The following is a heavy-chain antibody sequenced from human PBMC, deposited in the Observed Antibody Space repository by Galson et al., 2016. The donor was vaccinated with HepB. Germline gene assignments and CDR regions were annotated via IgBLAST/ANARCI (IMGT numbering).Heavy chain of an antibody. CDR1: GYXFTXXX. CDR2: VNGGNGNT. CDR3: ARGLEAGNSRRFDP. Sequence: SVKVSCKASGYXFTXXXLHXVRQAXGQRLEWMGCVNGGNGNTLYSQNLQGRLTMTRDTSARTAYMDLSSLTSEDTAIYYRARGLEAGNSRRFDPWGQGTLVTVSS. J-gene: IGHJ5*02. V-gene: IGHV1-3*01. D-gene: IGHD6-13*01.